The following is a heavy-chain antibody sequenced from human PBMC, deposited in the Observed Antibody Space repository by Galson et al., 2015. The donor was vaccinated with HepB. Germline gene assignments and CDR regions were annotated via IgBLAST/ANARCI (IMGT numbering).Heavy chain of an antibody. CDR1: GFTFNTSA. D-gene: IGHD2-15*01. Sequence: SLRLSCAASGFTFNTSAMNWVRQAPGKGLEWVSAISSSSTYKYYADSLKGRSTISRDNAYNSLYLQMNSLRAEDTAVYYCGRVFGVAAAGAAFEIWGHGTMVTVSS. CDR2: ISSSSTYK. J-gene: IGHJ3*02. V-gene: IGHV3-21*03. CDR3: GRVFGVAAAGAAFEI.